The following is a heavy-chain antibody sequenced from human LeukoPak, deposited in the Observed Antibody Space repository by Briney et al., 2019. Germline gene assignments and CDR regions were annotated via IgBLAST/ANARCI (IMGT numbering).Heavy chain of an antibody. V-gene: IGHV4-39*01. CDR2: IHYSGTT. J-gene: IGHJ4*02. D-gene: IGHD5-24*01. Sequence: PSETLSLTCTVSGGSISSSNNYWSWVRQPPGKGLECIGRIHYSGTTYYNPSLKSRVTISVDTSKNQFSLKLSSMTAADTAVYYCARHEEEDGYNAKTFDYWGQGTLVTVSS. CDR3: ARHEEEDGYNAKTFDY. CDR1: GGSISSSNNY.